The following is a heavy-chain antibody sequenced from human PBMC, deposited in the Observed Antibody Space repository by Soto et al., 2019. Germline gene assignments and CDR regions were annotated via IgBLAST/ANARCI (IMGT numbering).Heavy chain of an antibody. Sequence: HPGGSLRLSCAASGFLFSSYGLHWVRQAPGKGLEWVAIVSFDGSDSYYADSVKGRFTIFRDNSKNTLYLHMNSLRTEDTAVYYCATFGIYDFWSGYLHRDAFDVWGQGTMVTVSS. V-gene: IGHV3-30*03. CDR2: VSFDGSDS. J-gene: IGHJ3*01. CDR3: ATFGIYDFWSGYLHRDAFDV. CDR1: GFLFSSYG. D-gene: IGHD3-3*01.